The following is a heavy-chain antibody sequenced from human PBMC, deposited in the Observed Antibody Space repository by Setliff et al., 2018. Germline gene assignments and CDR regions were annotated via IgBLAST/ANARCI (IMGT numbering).Heavy chain of an antibody. Sequence: ASVKVSCKASGYTFTSYGISWVRQAPGQGLEWMGWISTYNGDTDYAQKLQDRLTMTTDTSTSTVYMELRSLRSDDTAVYYCARAEYYYGSGSFHPYYMDVWGQGTTVTVSS. J-gene: IGHJ6*03. CDR2: ISTYNGDT. CDR3: ARAEYYYGSGSFHPYYMDV. CDR1: GYTFTSYG. V-gene: IGHV1-18*01. D-gene: IGHD3-10*01.